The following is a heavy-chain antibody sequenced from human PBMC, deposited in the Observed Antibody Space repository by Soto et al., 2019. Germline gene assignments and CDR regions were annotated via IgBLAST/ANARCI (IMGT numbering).Heavy chain of an antibody. D-gene: IGHD1-7*01. Sequence: QVKLVESGGGVVQPGRSLRLSCAASGFTFSSYGMHWVRQAPGKGLEWVAVISYDGSNKYYAESVKGRFTISRDNSKNTLYLQMNSLRAEDTAVYYCASEAWNSIMPFDYWGQGTLVTVSS. CDR3: ASEAWNSIMPFDY. J-gene: IGHJ4*02. CDR2: ISYDGSNK. CDR1: GFTFSSYG. V-gene: IGHV3-30*03.